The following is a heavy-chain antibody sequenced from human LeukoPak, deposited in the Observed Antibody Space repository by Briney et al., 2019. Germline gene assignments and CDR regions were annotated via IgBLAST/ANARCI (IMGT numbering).Heavy chain of an antibody. V-gene: IGHV4-31*03. CDR2: IYYSRSS. Sequence: SETLSLTCTVSGDSISSSGGYYWSWIRQDPGKGLEWVGYIYYSRSSYYNPSLQSRASISMDMSKNQFSLELRSVTAADTAMYYCARTYCGGDCYSRYYFYYYMDVRGEGTTVTVSS. J-gene: IGHJ6*03. D-gene: IGHD2-21*01. CDR1: GDSISSSGGYY. CDR3: ARTYCGGDCYSRYYFYYYMDV.